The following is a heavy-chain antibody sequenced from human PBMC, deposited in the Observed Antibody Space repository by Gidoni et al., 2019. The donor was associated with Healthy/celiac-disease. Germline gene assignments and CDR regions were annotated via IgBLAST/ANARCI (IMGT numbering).Heavy chain of an antibody. Sequence: QVQLQQWGAGLLKPSETLSLTCAAYGGSFSGYSWSWIRQPPGTGLEWIGEINLSGCTNYNPSLKSRVTISVDTSKNQFSLKLSSVTAADTAVYYCARKGVYGAPKFPYYYGMDVWGQGTTVTVSS. CDR1: GGSFSGYS. D-gene: IGHD4-17*01. CDR3: ARKGVYGAPKFPYYYGMDV. V-gene: IGHV4-34*01. J-gene: IGHJ6*02. CDR2: INLSGCT.